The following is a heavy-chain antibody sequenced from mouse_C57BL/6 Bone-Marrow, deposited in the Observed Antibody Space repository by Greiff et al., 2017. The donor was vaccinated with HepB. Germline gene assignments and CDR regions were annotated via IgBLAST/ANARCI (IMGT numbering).Heavy chain of an antibody. V-gene: IGHV1-75*01. Sequence: VQLQQSGPELVKPGASVKISCKASGYTFTDYYINWVKQRPGQGLEWIGWIFPGSGSTYYNEKFKGKATLTVDKSSSTAYMFLSSLTSEDSAVYFCARVSMVTPMDYWGQGTSVTVSS. CDR3: ARVSMVTPMDY. CDR1: GYTFTDYY. D-gene: IGHD2-2*01. J-gene: IGHJ4*01. CDR2: IFPGSGST.